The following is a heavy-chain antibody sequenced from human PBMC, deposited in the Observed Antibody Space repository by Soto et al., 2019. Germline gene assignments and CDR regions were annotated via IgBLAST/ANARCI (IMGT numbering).Heavy chain of an antibody. D-gene: IGHD1-7*01. CDR3: ARENSNAFDI. CDR1: GYSFTGYY. J-gene: IGHJ3*02. V-gene: IGHV1-2*02. CDR2: INPNSGDT. Sequence: QVQLVQSGAEVKKPGASVKVSCKASGYSFTGYYMHWVRQAPGQGLEWMGWINPNSGDTNYAQKFQGRVTMTRDTSISTAYMELSRLRSDDTAIYYCARENSNAFDIWGQGTMVTVSS.